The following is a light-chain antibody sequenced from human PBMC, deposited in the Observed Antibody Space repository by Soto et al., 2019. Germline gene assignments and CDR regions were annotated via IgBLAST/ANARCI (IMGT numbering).Light chain of an antibody. CDR1: RDISTW. CDR3: QQADTFPCT. V-gene: IGKV1D-12*01. Sequence: IQMTQSPSSVSASVGDRVTITCQASRDISTWVAWYQQKPGKAPKLLIYSASALKRGVPSRFSGSGSGTDFALTVSSLHPEDFATYYCQQADTFPCTFGQGTKVEIK. J-gene: IGKJ1*01. CDR2: SAS.